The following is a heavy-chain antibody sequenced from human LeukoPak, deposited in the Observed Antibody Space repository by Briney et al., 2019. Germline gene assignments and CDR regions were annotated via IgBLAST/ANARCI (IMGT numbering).Heavy chain of an antibody. D-gene: IGHD2-21*02. J-gene: IGHJ4*02. V-gene: IGHV4-59*01. CDR3: ARGLTYCGGDCSRLFDY. Sequence: PSETLSLTCIVSGGSINSYYWSWIRQPPGKGLEWIGYIYYSGNTNYNPSLKSRVTISLDTSKDQFSLKLSSVTAADTAVYYCARGLTYCGGDCSRLFDYWGQGTLVTVSS. CDR2: IYYSGNT. CDR1: GGSINSYY.